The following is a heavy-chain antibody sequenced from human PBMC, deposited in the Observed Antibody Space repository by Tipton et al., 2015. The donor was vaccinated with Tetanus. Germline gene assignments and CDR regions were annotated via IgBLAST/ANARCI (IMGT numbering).Heavy chain of an antibody. J-gene: IGHJ4*02. CDR3: ARDSPDILLVPAV. Sequence: SLRLSCAASGFTFNKFWMHWVRQAPGKGLVWLSRIKSDGTKTTYADSVKGRFTISRDNAKNTLYLQMNSLRAEDTAVYYCARDSPDILLVPAVWGQGTLVTVSS. V-gene: IGHV3-74*03. CDR2: IKSDGTKT. D-gene: IGHD2-2*01. CDR1: GFTFNKFW.